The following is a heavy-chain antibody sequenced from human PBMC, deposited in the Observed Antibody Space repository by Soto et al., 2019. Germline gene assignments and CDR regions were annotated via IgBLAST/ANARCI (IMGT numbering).Heavy chain of an antibody. CDR3: AREASAFGGVS. V-gene: IGHV3-48*01. D-gene: IGHD3-16*01. CDR2: ISSSSTI. J-gene: IGHJ5*02. CDR1: GFTFSSYS. Sequence: GGSLRLSCAASGFTFSSYSMNWVRQAPGKGLEWVSYISSSSTIYYADSVKGRFTISRDNAKNSLYLQMNSLRAEDTAVYYCAREASAFGGVSWGQGTLVTVSS.